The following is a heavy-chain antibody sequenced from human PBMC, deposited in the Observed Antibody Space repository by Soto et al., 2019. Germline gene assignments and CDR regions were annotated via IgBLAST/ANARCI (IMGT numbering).Heavy chain of an antibody. CDR1: GFTFDDYA. CDR2: ISWDGGRT. Sequence: GGSLRLSCAASGFTFDDYAMHWVRQAPGKGLEWVSLISWDGGRTYYADSVRGRFIVSRDSSKNSLYLQMSSLRVEDTALYYCAKNQERELPTVIDFWGQGTLVTVSS. J-gene: IGHJ4*02. CDR3: AKNQERELPTVIDF. V-gene: IGHV3-43D*04. D-gene: IGHD1-7*01.